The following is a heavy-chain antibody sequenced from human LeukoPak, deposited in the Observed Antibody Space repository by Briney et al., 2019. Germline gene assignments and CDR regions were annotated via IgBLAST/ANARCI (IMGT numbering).Heavy chain of an antibody. Sequence: GGSLRLSCAASGFTFSSYGMHWVRQAPGKGLEWVAVIWYDGSNKYYADSVKGRFTISRDNPKNTLYLQMNSLRAEDTAVYYCAREGYDFWSAMGCYFDYWGQGTLVTVSS. D-gene: IGHD3-3*01. CDR2: IWYDGSNK. CDR1: GFTFSSYG. J-gene: IGHJ4*02. V-gene: IGHV3-33*01. CDR3: AREGYDFWSAMGCYFDY.